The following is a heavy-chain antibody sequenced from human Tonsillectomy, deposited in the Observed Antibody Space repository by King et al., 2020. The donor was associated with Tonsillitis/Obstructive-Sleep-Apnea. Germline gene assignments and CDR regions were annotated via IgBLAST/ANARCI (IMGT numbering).Heavy chain of an antibody. Sequence: DVQLVESGGGLVKPGGSLRLSCAASAFSFSYDSMNWVRQAPGKGLEWVSYISSMSNYKYSADSVKGRFTISRDNAKNSWYLQMNSLRAEDTAVYYCASSGDYNSPFDYWGQGTLVTVSS. D-gene: IGHD4-17*01. CDR1: AFSFSYDS. V-gene: IGHV3-21*06. J-gene: IGHJ4*02. CDR2: ISSMSNYK. CDR3: ASSGDYNSPFDY.